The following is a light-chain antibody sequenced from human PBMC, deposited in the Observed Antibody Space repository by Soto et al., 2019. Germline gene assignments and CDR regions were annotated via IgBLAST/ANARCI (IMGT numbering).Light chain of an antibody. V-gene: IGKV1-17*02. CDR3: LQHNSLPFT. CDR1: QDIGDD. CDR2: ASS. Sequence: DIQMTQSPSSLSASVGDRVTITCRASQDIGDDLDWFQQKPGKAPKRLIYASSGLQSGAPARFSGSGSGTEFALTISNPYPEDFATYYCLQHNSLPFTFGPGTKVDVK. J-gene: IGKJ3*01.